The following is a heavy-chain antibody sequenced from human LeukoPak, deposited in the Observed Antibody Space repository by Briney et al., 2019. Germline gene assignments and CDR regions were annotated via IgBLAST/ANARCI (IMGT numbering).Heavy chain of an antibody. V-gene: IGHV3-23*01. D-gene: IGHD3-22*01. Sequence: GGSLRLSCAASGFTFSSYAMSWVRQAPGKGLEWVSAISGSGGSTYYADSVKGRFTISRDNSKNTLYLQMNSLRAEDTAVYYCAKDPFIWPQTYYYDSSGPNWGQGTLVTVSS. CDR3: AKDPFIWPQTYYYDSSGPN. CDR1: GFTFSSYA. J-gene: IGHJ4*02. CDR2: ISGSGGST.